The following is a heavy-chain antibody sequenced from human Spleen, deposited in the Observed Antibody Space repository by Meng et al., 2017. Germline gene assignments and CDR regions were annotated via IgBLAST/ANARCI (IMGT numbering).Heavy chain of an antibody. CDR2: LSGSGDYT. CDR3: ATQKGIAVAGWGNFDY. V-gene: IGHV3-23*01. J-gene: IGHJ4*02. D-gene: IGHD6-19*01. CDR1: GFTFSNYA. Sequence: GGSLRLSCAASGFTFSNYAMAWVRQAPGKGLEWVSTLSGSGDYTYYADSVKGRFTISRDNSKNTLYLQMNSLRAEDTAVYYCATQKGIAVAGWGNFDYWGQGTLVTVSS.